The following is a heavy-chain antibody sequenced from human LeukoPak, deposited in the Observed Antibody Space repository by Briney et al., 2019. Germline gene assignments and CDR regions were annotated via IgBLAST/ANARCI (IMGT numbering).Heavy chain of an antibody. CDR2: INPNSGGT. D-gene: IGHD3-16*02. J-gene: IGHJ4*02. Sequence: ASVKVSCKASGYTFTGYSMHWVRQAHGPGLELMGRINPNSGGTNYAQKFQGRVTMTRDTTISTAYMELSRLRSDDTAVYYCAKSQLRLGELSEFDYWGQGTLVTVSS. CDR3: AKSQLRLGELSEFDY. CDR1: GYTFTGYS. V-gene: IGHV1-2*06.